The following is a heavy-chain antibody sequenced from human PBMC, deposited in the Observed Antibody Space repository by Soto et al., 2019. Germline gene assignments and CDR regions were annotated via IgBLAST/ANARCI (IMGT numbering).Heavy chain of an antibody. V-gene: IGHV4-59*01. D-gene: IGHD3-16*01. CDR1: GGSISSYY. CDR3: ARDSGGSRGGVDY. CDR2: VYSSGST. J-gene: IGHJ4*02. Sequence: PSETLSLTCTVSGGSISSYYWSWIRQPPGKGLEWIGYVYSSGSTNYNPSLKSRITISVDTSKNQFTLKLNSVTAADTAVYYCARDSGGSRGGVDYWGQGILVTVSS.